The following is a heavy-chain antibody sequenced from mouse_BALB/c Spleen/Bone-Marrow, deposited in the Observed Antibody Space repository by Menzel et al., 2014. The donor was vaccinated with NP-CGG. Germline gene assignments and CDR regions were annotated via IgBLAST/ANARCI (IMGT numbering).Heavy chain of an antibody. CDR2: ILPGSGTT. CDR3: ARLITTGGFAY. CDR1: GYTFSTYW. D-gene: IGHD2-4*01. Sequence: VQLQQSGAELMKPGASVKISCKATGYTFSTYWIEWVKQRPGHGLEWIGEILPGSGTTNYNEKLKGKATFTADTSSNTAYMQLSSLTSEDSAVYYCARLITTGGFAYWGQGTLVTVSA. J-gene: IGHJ3*01. V-gene: IGHV1-9*01.